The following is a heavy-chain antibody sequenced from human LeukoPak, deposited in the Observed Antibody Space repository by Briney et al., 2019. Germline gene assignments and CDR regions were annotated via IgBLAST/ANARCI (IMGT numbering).Heavy chain of an antibody. CDR3: ARDNSPDVDYYGMDV. D-gene: IGHD4-11*01. Sequence: GGSLRLSCAASGFTFSIYSINWVRQAPGKGLEWVSSISSSSSYISYADSVKGRFTISRDNAKNSLYLQMNSLRAEDTAVYYCARDNSPDVDYYGMDVWGQGTTVTVSS. CDR2: ISSSSSYI. J-gene: IGHJ6*02. V-gene: IGHV3-21*01. CDR1: GFTFSIYS.